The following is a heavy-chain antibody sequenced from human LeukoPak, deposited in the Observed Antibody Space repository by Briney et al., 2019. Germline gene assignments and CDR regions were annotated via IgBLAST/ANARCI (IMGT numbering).Heavy chain of an antibody. V-gene: IGHV3-33*01. Sequence: GRSLRLSCAASGFTFSNNGMHWVRQAPGKGLEWVAVIWYDGSNKYYADSVKGRFTISRDNSMNTLYLQMNRLRAEDTAVYYCARDPSYLNYYGSGSYFYYYYGMDVWGQGTTVTVSS. CDR1: GFTFSNNG. J-gene: IGHJ6*02. CDR2: IWYDGSNK. D-gene: IGHD3-10*01. CDR3: ARDPSYLNYYGSGSYFYYYYGMDV.